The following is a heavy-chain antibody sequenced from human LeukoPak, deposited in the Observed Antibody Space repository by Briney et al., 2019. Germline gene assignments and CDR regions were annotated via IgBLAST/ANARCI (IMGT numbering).Heavy chain of an antibody. CDR3: ARGIVVTDYYYMDV. Sequence: VASVKVSCKASGGTFSSYAISWVRQAPGQGLEWTGGIIPIFGTANYAQKFQGRVTITTDESTSTAYMELSSLRSEDTAVYYCARGIVVTDYYYMDVWGKGTTVTVSS. D-gene: IGHD2-15*01. CDR1: GGTFSSYA. J-gene: IGHJ6*03. V-gene: IGHV1-69*05. CDR2: IIPIFGTA.